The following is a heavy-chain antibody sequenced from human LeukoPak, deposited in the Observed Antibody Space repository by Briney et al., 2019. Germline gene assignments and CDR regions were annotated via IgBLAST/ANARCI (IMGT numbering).Heavy chain of an antibody. CDR3: ARDLVTMVRGVKDQNWFGP. CDR2: IYTSGST. D-gene: IGHD3-10*01. CDR1: GGSISSYY. J-gene: IGHJ5*02. V-gene: IGHV4-4*07. Sequence: SETLSLTCTVSGGSISSYYWSWIRQPAGKGLEWIGRIYTSGSTNYNPSLKSRVTMSVDTSKNQFSLKLSSVTAADTAVYYCARDLVTMVRGVKDQNWFGPWGQGTLVTVSS.